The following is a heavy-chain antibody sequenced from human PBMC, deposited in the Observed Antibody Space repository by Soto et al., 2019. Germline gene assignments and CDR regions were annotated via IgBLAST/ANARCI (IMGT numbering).Heavy chain of an antibody. V-gene: IGHV3-23*01. Sequence: EVQLLESVGGLVQPWESLRLSCAASGFTFSSYAMSWVRQAPGKGLEWVSVISGSDDSTYYADSVKGRFTISRDNSKNTLYLQMNSLRAEDTAVYYCAKRSSSSTFDYWGQGTLVTVSS. J-gene: IGHJ4*02. CDR1: GFTFSSYA. CDR3: AKRSSSSTFDY. D-gene: IGHD6-6*01. CDR2: ISGSDDST.